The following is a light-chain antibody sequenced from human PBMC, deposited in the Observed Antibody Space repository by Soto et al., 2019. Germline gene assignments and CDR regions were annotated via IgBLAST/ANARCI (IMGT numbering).Light chain of an antibody. Sequence: ETVLTQAQASLSLSPGERATLSCRASQNIGPYLAWYQQKPGQAPRLLIYDASNRATGIPARFSGSGSGTDFTLTISSLEPEDFAVYYCHQRTNWPITFGQGTRLEIK. CDR2: DAS. CDR1: QNIGPY. J-gene: IGKJ5*01. V-gene: IGKV3-11*01. CDR3: HQRTNWPIT.